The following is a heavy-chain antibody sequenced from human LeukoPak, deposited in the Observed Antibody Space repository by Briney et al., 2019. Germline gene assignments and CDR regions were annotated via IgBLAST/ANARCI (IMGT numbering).Heavy chain of an antibody. J-gene: IGHJ4*02. CDR3: ARDPGYGLPLDY. CDR1: GYTFTSCG. Sequence: ASVKVSCKSSGYTFTSCGISGVRQASGQGLEWVGWIRSYNGNTNYAEKLQGRDTITTDTSASTAYREQRSLRSDDTAVYYCARDPGYGLPLDYWGQGNLVTVSS. D-gene: IGHD3-10*01. CDR2: IRSYNGNT. V-gene: IGHV1-18*01.